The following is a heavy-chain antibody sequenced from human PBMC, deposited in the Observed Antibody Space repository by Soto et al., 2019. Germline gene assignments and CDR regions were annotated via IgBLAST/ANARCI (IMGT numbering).Heavy chain of an antibody. CDR2: GSGSGGGT. CDR3: ANKVKDGYNYGFDY. J-gene: IGHJ4*02. CDR1: GFTFGSYA. Sequence: VGSLRLSCEASGFTFGSYAMTWGRQAPGKGLERVSSGSGSGGGTYYADSLKGRCTMSRDNSKNTLYLQMNSMTAEDTALYYSANKVKDGYNYGFDYWGQGTLVTVSS. V-gene: IGHV3-23*01. D-gene: IGHD5-12*01.